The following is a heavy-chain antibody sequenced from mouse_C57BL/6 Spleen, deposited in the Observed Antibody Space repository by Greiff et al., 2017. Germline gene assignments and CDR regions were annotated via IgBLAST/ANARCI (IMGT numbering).Heavy chain of an antibody. D-gene: IGHD1-1*01. CDR3: ARKYGSSSWDFDG. J-gene: IGHJ1*03. CDR2: IDPSDSYT. Sequence: QVQLQQPGAELVMPGASVKLSCKASGYTFTSYWMHWVKQRPGQGLEWIGEIDPSDSYTNYNQKFKGKSTLTVDKSSSTAYMQLSSLTSEDSAVYYCARKYGSSSWDFDGWGTGTTVTVSS. CDR1: GYTFTSYW. V-gene: IGHV1-69*01.